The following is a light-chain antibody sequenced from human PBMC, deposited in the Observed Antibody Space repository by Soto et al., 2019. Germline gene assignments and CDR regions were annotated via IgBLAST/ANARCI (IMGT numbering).Light chain of an antibody. CDR3: SSYTTSSTYV. J-gene: IGLJ1*01. CDR1: SSDVGGYNY. V-gene: IGLV2-14*03. Sequence: QSALTQPASVSGSPGQSITISCTGTSSDVGGYNYVSWYQQHPGKAPKLMISDVSKRPSGVSYRFSGSKSGNTASLTISGLQTEDEADYYCSSYTTSSTYVFGTGTQLTVL. CDR2: DVS.